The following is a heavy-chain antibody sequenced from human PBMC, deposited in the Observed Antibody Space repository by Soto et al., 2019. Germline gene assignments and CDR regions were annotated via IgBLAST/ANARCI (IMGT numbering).Heavy chain of an antibody. J-gene: IGHJ4*02. CDR3: AKKVNSGSGSQYFDY. CDR2: FRTSGDGGTT. V-gene: IGHV3-23*01. Sequence: PGGSLRLPGAASGFTFTTYSTSWFPQAPGKGLEWVSGFRTSGDGGTTYYADSVKGGFTISRDNSKNTLFLQMSSLRAEDTAIYYCAKKVNSGSGSQYFDYWGQGTLVTVSS. D-gene: IGHD3-10*01. CDR1: GFTFTTYS.